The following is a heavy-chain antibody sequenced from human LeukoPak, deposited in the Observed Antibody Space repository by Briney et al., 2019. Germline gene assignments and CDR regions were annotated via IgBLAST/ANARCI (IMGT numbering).Heavy chain of an antibody. Sequence: ASVMVSCKASGGTFSSYATSWVRQAPGQGLEWMGGIIPIFGTANYAQKFQGRVTITADKSTSTAYMELSSLRSEDTAVYYCARNPGIAAALYYMDVWGKGTTVTVSS. CDR3: ARNPGIAAALYYMDV. CDR1: GGTFSSYA. D-gene: IGHD6-13*01. V-gene: IGHV1-69*06. CDR2: IIPIFGTA. J-gene: IGHJ6*03.